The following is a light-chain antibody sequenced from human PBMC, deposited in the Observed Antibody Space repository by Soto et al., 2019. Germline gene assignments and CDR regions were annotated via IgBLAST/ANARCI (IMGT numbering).Light chain of an antibody. CDR1: QGISNY. V-gene: IGKV1-27*01. J-gene: IGKJ1*01. CDR3: QKYNSAHPT. Sequence: DIQMTQSPSSLSASVGDRVTITCRASQGISNYLAWYQQKPGKVPKLLIYAASTLQSGVPSRFSGSGSGTDSTLSFSSVQPEDVATYYCQKYNSAHPTFGQGTKVEIK. CDR2: AAS.